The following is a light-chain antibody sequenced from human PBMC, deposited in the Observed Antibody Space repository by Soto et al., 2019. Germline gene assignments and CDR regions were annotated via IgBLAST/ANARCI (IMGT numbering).Light chain of an antibody. CDR2: GAS. Sequence: ENVLTQSPGTLSLSPGERATLSCRASQSVRNDYLAWYQQRPGQAPRLLISGASSRATGIPDRFSGSGSGTDFTLTISRLEPEDFATYYCQQYNSYSPWTFGPGTKVEI. V-gene: IGKV3-20*01. J-gene: IGKJ1*01. CDR3: QQYNSYSPWT. CDR1: QSVRNDY.